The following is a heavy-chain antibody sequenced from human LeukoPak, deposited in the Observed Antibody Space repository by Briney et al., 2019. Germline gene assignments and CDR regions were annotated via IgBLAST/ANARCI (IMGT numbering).Heavy chain of an antibody. CDR1: GFTFSLHA. Sequence: GGSLRLSCAASGFTFSLHAMYWVRQAPGKGLEWVAFISFDGSNEYYRDSVKGRFTISRDNSKNTLYLQMNNLTVEDTAVFYCARAASTMVTGGGMDVWGQGTTVTVSS. V-gene: IGHV3-30*14. J-gene: IGHJ6*02. CDR3: ARAASTMVTGGGMDV. CDR2: ISFDGSNE. D-gene: IGHD5-18*01.